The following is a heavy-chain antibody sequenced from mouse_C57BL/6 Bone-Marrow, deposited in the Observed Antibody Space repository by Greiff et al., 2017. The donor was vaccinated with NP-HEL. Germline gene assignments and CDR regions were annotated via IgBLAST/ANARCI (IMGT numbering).Heavy chain of an antibody. Sequence: QVQLQQPGAELVKPGASVKLSCKASGYTFTSYWMHWVKQRPGRGLEWIGRIDPNSGCTKYNEKFKSKATLTVDKPSSTAYMQLSSLTSEDSAVYYCAKALTVVATDFDYWGQGTTLTVSS. CDR2: IDPNSGCT. D-gene: IGHD1-1*01. CDR3: AKALTVVATDFDY. CDR1: GYTFTSYW. V-gene: IGHV1-72*01. J-gene: IGHJ2*01.